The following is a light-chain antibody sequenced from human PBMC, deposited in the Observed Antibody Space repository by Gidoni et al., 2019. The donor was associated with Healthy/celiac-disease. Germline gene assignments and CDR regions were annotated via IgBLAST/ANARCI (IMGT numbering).Light chain of an antibody. J-gene: IGKJ3*01. CDR3: MQALQTPPFT. CDR1: QSLLHSNGYNY. V-gene: IGKV2-28*01. Sequence: DLVMTQSPLSLPVTPGEPASISCRSSQSLLHSNGYNYLDWNLQKPGQSPQLLIYLGTNRASGVPDRFNGRGSGTDFTLKISRVEAEDVGVYYCMQALQTPPFTFGPGTKVDIK. CDR2: LGT.